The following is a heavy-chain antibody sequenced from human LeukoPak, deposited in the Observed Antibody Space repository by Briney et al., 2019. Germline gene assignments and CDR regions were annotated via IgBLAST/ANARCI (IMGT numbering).Heavy chain of an antibody. Sequence: AGGSLRLSCAASGLTFRSYAMNWVRQAPGKGLEWVSTISGDGGDTNYADSVKGRFTISRDNSKNTLYLQMNSLRADDTSVYYGARCKGHSSGWLSLWGQGTLVSVSS. J-gene: IGHJ4*02. CDR1: GLTFRSYA. V-gene: IGHV3-23*01. CDR3: ARCKGHSSGWLSL. CDR2: ISGDGGDT. D-gene: IGHD6-19*01.